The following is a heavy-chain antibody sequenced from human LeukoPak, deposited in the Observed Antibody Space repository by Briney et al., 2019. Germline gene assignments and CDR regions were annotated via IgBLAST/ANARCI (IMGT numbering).Heavy chain of an antibody. CDR1: GFTLSSYW. CDR2: MSSDESTT. D-gene: IGHD3-10*01. CDR3: ARGRGPYGWFDP. Sequence: GGSLRLSCAASGFTLSSYWMHWARQTPGKGLVWVSRMSSDESTTNYADSVRGRFTISRDNAKNALYPQMNNLRAEDTAIYFCARGRGPYGWFDPWGQGTLVTVSS. J-gene: IGHJ5*02. V-gene: IGHV3-74*01.